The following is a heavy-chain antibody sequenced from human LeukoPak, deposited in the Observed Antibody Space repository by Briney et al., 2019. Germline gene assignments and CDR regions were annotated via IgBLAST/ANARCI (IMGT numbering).Heavy chain of an antibody. CDR2: IYYSGST. J-gene: IGHJ4*02. D-gene: IGHD3-16*01. CDR3: ARTNSIMENFDS. CDR1: GGPISNSPKMY. V-gene: IGHV4-39*01. Sequence: SETLSLTCTVAGGPISNSPKMYSGWIRQFPGKGLEWIGSIYYSGSTYYNPSLRRRITITVDTSKNQFSLNLQSVTAADTALYYCARTNSIMENFDSWGQGTLVTVSS.